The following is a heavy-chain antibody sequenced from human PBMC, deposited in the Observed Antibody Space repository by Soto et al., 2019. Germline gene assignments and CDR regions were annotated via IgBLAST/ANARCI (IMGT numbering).Heavy chain of an antibody. Sequence: GESLKISCQGSGYSFTTYWIGWVRQMPGKGLEWMGIIYPGDSDTRYSPSFQGQVTISADKSISTAYLQWSSLKASDTAMYYCATGGYCSSTSCYNFFDNWGQGTLVTVSS. CDR3: ATGGYCSSTSCYNFFDN. J-gene: IGHJ4*02. CDR1: GYSFTTYW. CDR2: IYPGDSDT. V-gene: IGHV5-51*01. D-gene: IGHD2-2*02.